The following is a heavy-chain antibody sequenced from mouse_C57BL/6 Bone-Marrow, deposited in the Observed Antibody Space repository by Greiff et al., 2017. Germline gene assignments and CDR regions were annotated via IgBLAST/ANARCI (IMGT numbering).Heavy chain of an antibody. CDR2: IDPEDGET. CDR3: ASSHYSNDVGYVEV. Sequence: VQLQQSGAELVKPGASVKLSCTASGFNINDYYMHWVKQRTEQGLEWIGRIDPEDGETKYDPKFQGKATITADTSSNTAYMQLSSLTSEDSAVYDCASSHYSNDVGYVEVWGRGTAVTVSS. D-gene: IGHD2-12*01. CDR1: GFNINDYY. J-gene: IGHJ1*03. V-gene: IGHV14-2*01.